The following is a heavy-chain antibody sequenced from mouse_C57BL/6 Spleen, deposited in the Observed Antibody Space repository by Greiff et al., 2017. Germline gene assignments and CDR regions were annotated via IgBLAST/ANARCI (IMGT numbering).Heavy chain of an antibody. D-gene: IGHD1-1*01. CDR3: ARWNYGSSYYAMDY. Sequence: EVQLQQSGPELVKPGASVKMSCKASGYTFTDYNMHWVKQSHGKSLEWIGYINPNNGGTSYNQKFKGKATLTVNKSSSTAYMELRSLTSEDSAVYYCARWNYGSSYYAMDYWGQGTSVTVSS. J-gene: IGHJ4*01. V-gene: IGHV1-22*01. CDR2: INPNNGGT. CDR1: GYTFTDYN.